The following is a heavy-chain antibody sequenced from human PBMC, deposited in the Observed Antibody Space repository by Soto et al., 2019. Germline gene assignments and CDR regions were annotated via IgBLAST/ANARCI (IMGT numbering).Heavy chain of an antibody. CDR1: GGSISSYY. CDR3: ARGQPLYYDSSGYFDY. D-gene: IGHD3-22*01. Sequence: SETLSLTCTVSGGSISSYYWSWIRQPPGKGLEWIGYIYYSGSTNYNPSLKSRVTISVDTSKNQFSLKLSSVTAADTAVYYCARGQPLYYDSSGYFDYWGQGTLVTVSS. CDR2: IYYSGST. V-gene: IGHV4-59*01. J-gene: IGHJ4*02.